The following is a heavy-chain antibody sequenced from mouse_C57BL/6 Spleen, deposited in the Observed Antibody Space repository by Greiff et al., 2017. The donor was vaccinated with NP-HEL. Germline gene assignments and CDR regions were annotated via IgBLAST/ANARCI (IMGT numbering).Heavy chain of an antibody. Sequence: VKLVESGPGLVQPSQSLSITCTVSGFSLTSSGVHWVRQPPGKGLEWLGVIWSGGSTDYNAAFISRLSISKDNSKSQVFCKMNSLQADDTAIYYCAKTGDSNYAMDYWGQGTSVTVSS. V-gene: IGHV2-4*01. J-gene: IGHJ4*01. CDR3: AKTGDSNYAMDY. D-gene: IGHD2-5*01. CDR1: GFSLTSSG. CDR2: IWSGGST.